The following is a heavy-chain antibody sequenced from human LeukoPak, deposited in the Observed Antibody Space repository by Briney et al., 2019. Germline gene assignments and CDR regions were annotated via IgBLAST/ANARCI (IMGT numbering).Heavy chain of an antibody. V-gene: IGHV4-59*01. D-gene: IGHD6-19*01. CDR2: ISYSGST. J-gene: IGHJ4*02. CDR1: GGSINSYY. Sequence: PSETLSLTCTVSGGSINSYYWSWIRQAPGKGLEWIGYISYSGSTNYNPSLKSRVTISVDTSKNQFSLKLSSVTAADTAVYYCARDGDGSGWSDYWGQGTLVTVSS. CDR3: ARDGDGSGWSDY.